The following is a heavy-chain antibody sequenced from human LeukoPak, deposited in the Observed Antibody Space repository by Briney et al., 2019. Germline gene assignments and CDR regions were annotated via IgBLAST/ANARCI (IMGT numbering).Heavy chain of an antibody. Sequence: SGGSLRLSCVASGLPIGELAMHWVRQAPGQGLEWVSLISGDGVSTFFTDSVKGRFSISRDNSKNSLFLEMSSLRTEDTAMYYCARESGKFDYWGQGTLVAVSS. CDR2: ISGDGVST. CDR1: GLPIGELA. J-gene: IGHJ4*02. CDR3: ARESGKFDY. V-gene: IGHV3-43*02.